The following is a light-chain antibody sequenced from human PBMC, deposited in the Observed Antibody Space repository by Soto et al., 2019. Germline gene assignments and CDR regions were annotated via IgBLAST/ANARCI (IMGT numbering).Light chain of an antibody. J-gene: IGKJ1*01. Sequence: DIQMTQSPSTLSASVGDRVTITCRASQSISSWLAWYQQKPGKAPKLLIYKASTLESGVPSRFSGSGSGTEFTLTISSLQPDDFATYYCQQYNSYLWTFDQGTKVDIK. CDR1: QSISSW. CDR2: KAS. V-gene: IGKV1-5*03. CDR3: QQYNSYLWT.